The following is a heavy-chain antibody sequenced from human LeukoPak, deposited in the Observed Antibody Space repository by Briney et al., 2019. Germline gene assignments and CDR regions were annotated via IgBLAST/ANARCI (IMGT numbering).Heavy chain of an antibody. D-gene: IGHD2-2*01. V-gene: IGHV1-69*05. Sequence: ASVKVSCKASGGTFSSYAISWVRQAPGQGLEWMGRIIPIFGTANYAQKFQGRVTTTTDESTSTAYMELSSLRSEDTAVYYCARGDIVVVPAATYWYFDLWGRGTLVTVSS. J-gene: IGHJ2*01. CDR2: IIPIFGTA. CDR3: ARGDIVVVPAATYWYFDL. CDR1: GGTFSSYA.